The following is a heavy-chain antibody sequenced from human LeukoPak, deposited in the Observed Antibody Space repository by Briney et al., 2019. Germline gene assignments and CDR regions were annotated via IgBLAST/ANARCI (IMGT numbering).Heavy chain of an antibody. Sequence: ASVKVSCKASGYTFTSYYTHWVRQAPGQGLEWMGIINPSGGSTSYAQKFQGRVTMTRDTSTSTVYMELSSLRSEDTAVYYCARTTYYYDSSGYYPYYFDYWGQGTLVTVSS. J-gene: IGHJ4*02. CDR2: INPSGGST. D-gene: IGHD3-22*01. V-gene: IGHV1-46*01. CDR3: ARTTYYYDSSGYYPYYFDY. CDR1: GYTFTSYY.